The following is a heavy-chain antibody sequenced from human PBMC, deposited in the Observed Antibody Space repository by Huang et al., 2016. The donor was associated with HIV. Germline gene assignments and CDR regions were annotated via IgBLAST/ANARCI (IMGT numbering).Heavy chain of an antibody. CDR3: AVGTRSSWFYDY. V-gene: IGHV1-69*12. CDR2: ISPIFETA. Sequence: QVHLVQPGAEVKKPGSSVKVSCKASGGTFSSLAISWVLQAPGQGLEWMGGISPIFETANYAQKFQGRVTISADESTKTAYMELNSLRSEDTAVFYCAVGTRSSWFYDYWGQGTLVTVSS. CDR1: GGTFSSLA. J-gene: IGHJ4*01. D-gene: IGHD6-13*01.